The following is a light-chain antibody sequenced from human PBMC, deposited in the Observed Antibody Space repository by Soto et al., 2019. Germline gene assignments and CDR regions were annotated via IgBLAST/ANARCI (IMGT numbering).Light chain of an antibody. V-gene: IGKV3-15*01. J-gene: IGKJ5*01. CDR3: QQYNNWPLT. CDR2: AAS. CDR1: QSVSSSY. Sequence: EIVLTHSPGTLSLSPGERATLSCRASQSVSSSYLAWYQQKPGQAPRLLIYAASSRATGIPVRFSGSGSGTEFTPTISSLQSEDFAVYYCQQYNNWPLTFGQGTRLEIK.